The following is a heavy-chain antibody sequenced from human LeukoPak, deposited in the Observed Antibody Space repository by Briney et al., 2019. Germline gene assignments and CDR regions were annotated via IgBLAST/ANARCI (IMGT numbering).Heavy chain of an antibody. CDR1: GGSISSSGYS. CDR2: IHYSGST. D-gene: IGHD6-19*01. V-gene: IGHV4-39*01. J-gene: IGHJ5*02. CDR3: ARRIVVPGRGKWFDP. Sequence: SETLSLTCTLSGGSISSSGYSWSWIRQPPGKGLEWIGSIHYSGSTYYNPSLKSRVTMSLDTAKNQFSLKLSSVTTADTAVYYCARRIVVPGRGKWFDPWGQGTLVTVSS.